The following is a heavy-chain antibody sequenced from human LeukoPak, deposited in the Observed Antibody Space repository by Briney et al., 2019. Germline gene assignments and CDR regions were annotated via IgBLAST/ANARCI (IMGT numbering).Heavy chain of an antibody. V-gene: IGHV4-59*08. D-gene: IGHD3-10*01. CDR1: GFTFSSYA. CDR3: GRGVIRDAFDI. Sequence: GSLRLSCAASGFTFSSYAMSWVRQAPGKGLEWIGYIYYSGSTNYNPSLKSRVTISVDTSKNQFSLKLSSVTAADTAVYYCGRGVIRDAFDIWGQGTMVTVSS. CDR2: IYYSGST. J-gene: IGHJ3*02.